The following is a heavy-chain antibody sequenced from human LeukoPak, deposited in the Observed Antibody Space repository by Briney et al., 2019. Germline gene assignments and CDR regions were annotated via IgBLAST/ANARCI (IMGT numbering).Heavy chain of an antibody. CDR2: MSSSDDGR. V-gene: IGHV3-23*01. CDR1: GFTFGTFW. J-gene: IGHJ3*02. Sequence: GGSLRLSCEASGFTFGTFWMSWVRQAPGKGLEWVSAMSSSDDGRYYAASVRGRFTISRDTSRSTLYLQMNSLRAEDTAVYYCAASQIGEGAFDIWGQGTMVTVSS. CDR3: AASQIGEGAFDI. D-gene: IGHD3-22*01.